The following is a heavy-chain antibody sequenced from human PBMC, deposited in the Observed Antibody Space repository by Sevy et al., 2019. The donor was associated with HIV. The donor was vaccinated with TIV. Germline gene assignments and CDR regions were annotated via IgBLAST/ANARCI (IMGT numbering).Heavy chain of an antibody. CDR3: ARDPLLGIAREVARGGY. CDR2: ISGSGIT. J-gene: IGHJ4*02. D-gene: IGHD2-2*03. CDR1: GFIFSDYY. V-gene: IGHV3-11*01. Sequence: GGSLRLSCSGSGFIFSDYYMSWIRQAPGRGLEWVSYISGSGITYYADSVEGRFTISRDNARNSLYLQVNSLRADDTAVYYCARDPLLGIAREVARGGYWGQRTLVTVSS.